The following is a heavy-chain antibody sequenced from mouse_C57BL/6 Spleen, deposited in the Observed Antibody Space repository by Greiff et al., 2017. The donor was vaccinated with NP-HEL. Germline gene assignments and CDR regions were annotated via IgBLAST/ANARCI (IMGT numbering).Heavy chain of an antibody. J-gene: IGHJ1*03. Sequence: QVQLQQSGPGLVQPSQILSITCTVSGFSLTSFGVHWVRQSPGKGLEWLGVIWSGGSTDYNAAFISRLSISKDNSKSQVFFKMNSLQADDTAIYYCARNGIYYGYDWYFGVWGTETTVTVSS. V-gene: IGHV2-2*01. D-gene: IGHD2-2*01. CDR2: IWSGGST. CDR3: ARNGIYYGYDWYFGV. CDR1: GFSLTSFG.